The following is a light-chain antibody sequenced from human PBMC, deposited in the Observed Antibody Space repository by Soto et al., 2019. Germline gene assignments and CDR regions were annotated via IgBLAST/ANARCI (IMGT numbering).Light chain of an antibody. CDR2: AAS. CDR1: QGISSY. J-gene: IGKJ1*01. V-gene: IGKV1-9*01. Sequence: IQLTQSPSSLSASVGDRVTITCRASQGISSYLAWYQQKPGKAPKLLMYAASNLQSGVPSRFSGSGSGTEFTLTISSLQPEDFATYYCQQLKSYPQTFGQGTKVDIK. CDR3: QQLKSYPQT.